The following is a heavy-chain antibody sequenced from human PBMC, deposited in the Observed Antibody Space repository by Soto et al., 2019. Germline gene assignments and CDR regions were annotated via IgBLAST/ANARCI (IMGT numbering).Heavy chain of an antibody. D-gene: IGHD3-3*01. CDR1: GGSISSGGYY. CDR3: ERDLRYYDFWSGYSPLNWFDT. CDR2: IYYSGST. Sequence: PSETLSLTCTVSGGSISSGGYYWSWIRQHPGKGLEWIGYIYYSGSTYYNPSLKSRVTITVDTSKNQFSLKLSSVTAADTAVYYCERDLRYYDFWSGYSPLNWFDTWGQGTLVTVSS. J-gene: IGHJ5*02. V-gene: IGHV4-31*03.